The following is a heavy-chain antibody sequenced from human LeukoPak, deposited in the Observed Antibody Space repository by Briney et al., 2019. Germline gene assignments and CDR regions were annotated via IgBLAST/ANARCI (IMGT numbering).Heavy chain of an antibody. V-gene: IGHV4-34*01. D-gene: IGHD1-26*01. CDR1: GGSFSGYY. CDR3: ASKRGGSYRGGHFDY. J-gene: IGHJ4*02. Sequence: SSETLSLTCAVYGGSFSGYYWSWIRQPPGKGLEWIGEINHSGSTNYNPSLKSRVTISVDTSKNQFPLKLSSVTAADTAVYYCASKRGGSYRGGHFDYWGQGTLVTVSS. CDR2: INHSGST.